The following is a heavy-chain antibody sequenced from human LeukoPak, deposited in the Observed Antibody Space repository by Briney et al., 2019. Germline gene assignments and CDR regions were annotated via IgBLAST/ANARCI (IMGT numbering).Heavy chain of an antibody. CDR2: VYSSGTT. CDR3: ARLVDRLMFDY. Sequence: SETLSLTCTVSGGSMSSYYWSWIRQPAGKALEWIGRVYSSGTTIYNPSLESRITISKDTSKNQFSLKLNSVTAADTAVYYCARLVDRLMFDYWGQGTQVTVSS. CDR1: GGSMSSYY. J-gene: IGHJ4*02. V-gene: IGHV4-4*07. D-gene: IGHD2-21*02.